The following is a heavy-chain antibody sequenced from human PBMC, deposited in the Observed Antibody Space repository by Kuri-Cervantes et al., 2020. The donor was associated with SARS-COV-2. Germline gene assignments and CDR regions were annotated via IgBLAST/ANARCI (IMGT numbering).Heavy chain of an antibody. CDR3: ARAMMGSPPPVWFDP. Sequence: SVKVSCKASGGTFSSYTISWVRQAPGQGLEWMGRIIPILGIANYAQKLQGRVTMTTDTSTSTAYMELRSLRSDDTAVYYCARAMMGSPPPVWFDPWGQGNRVNVAS. J-gene: IGHJ5*02. V-gene: IGHV1-69*02. CDR2: IIPILGIA. D-gene: IGHD3-16*01. CDR1: GGTFSSYT.